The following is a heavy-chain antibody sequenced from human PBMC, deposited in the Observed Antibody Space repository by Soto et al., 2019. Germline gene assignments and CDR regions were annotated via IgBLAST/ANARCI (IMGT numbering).Heavy chain of an antibody. CDR1: GYPFTNYC. J-gene: IGHJ1*01. CDR3: AIVQEGRYYYESRGY. CDR2: INPKTGTT. V-gene: IGHV1-2*06. Sequence: SWKVSCKSSGYPFTNYCIHWVRQAPGQGLEWVGLINPKTGTTNDAPKFQGRVTMTSDTSTSTAYMELSSLRSEDTAVFYCAIVQEGRYYYESRGYWGQGTLVTV. D-gene: IGHD3-22*01.